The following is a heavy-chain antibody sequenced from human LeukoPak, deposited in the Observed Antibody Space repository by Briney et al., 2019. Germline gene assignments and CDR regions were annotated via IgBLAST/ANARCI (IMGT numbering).Heavy chain of an antibody. CDR1: GYTLTSYG. V-gene: IGHV1-18*01. D-gene: IGHD7-27*01. CDR3: ARDLLTGEYNWFDP. CDR2: ISAYNGNT. Sequence: ASVKVSCTASGYTLTSYGISWVRQAPGQGLEWMGWISAYNGNTNYAQKLQGRVTMTTDTSTSTAYMELRSLRSDDTAVYYCARDLLTGEYNWFDPWGQGTLVTVSS. J-gene: IGHJ5*02.